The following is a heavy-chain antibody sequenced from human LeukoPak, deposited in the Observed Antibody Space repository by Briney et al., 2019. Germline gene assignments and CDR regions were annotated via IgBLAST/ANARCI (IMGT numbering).Heavy chain of an antibody. Sequence: SETLSLTCTVSGGSISSYYWSWIRQPAGKGLEWIGRIYTSGSTNYNPSLKRRVTMSVDTSKNQFSLKLSSVTAADTAVYYCATGGDYYYYYGMDVWGQGTTVTVSS. CDR1: GGSISSYY. CDR2: IYTSGST. J-gene: IGHJ6*02. V-gene: IGHV4-4*07. D-gene: IGHD4-17*01. CDR3: ATGGDYYYYYGMDV.